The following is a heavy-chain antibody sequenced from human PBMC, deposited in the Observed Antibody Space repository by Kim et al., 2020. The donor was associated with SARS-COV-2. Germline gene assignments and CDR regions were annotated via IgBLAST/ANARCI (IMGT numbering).Heavy chain of an antibody. Sequence: GGSLRLSCAASGFTFSTYAMTWVRQVPGRGLEWVSGFSGSGDGTYYADSVKGRFTISRDNSKNTLFLQMNSLRAEDTALYYCAKVAVGGIPDAFDIWGQGTMVTVSS. CDR1: GFTFSTYA. CDR2: FSGSGDGT. D-gene: IGHD1-26*01. J-gene: IGHJ3*02. CDR3: AKVAVGGIPDAFDI. V-gene: IGHV3-23*01.